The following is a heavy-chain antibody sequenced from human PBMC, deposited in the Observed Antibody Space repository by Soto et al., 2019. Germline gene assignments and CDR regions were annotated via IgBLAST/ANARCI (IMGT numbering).Heavy chain of an antibody. CDR3: ARVTTLAFDY. D-gene: IGHD3-22*01. CDR1: GLTVSSNY. J-gene: IGHJ4*02. CDR2: IYSDGRT. V-gene: IGHV3-66*01. Sequence: GGSLRLSCAASGLTVSSNYTSWFRQAPGKGLEWVSVIYSDGRTYHADSVKGRFTISRDNSKNTLYLQMNSLRAEDTAVYYCARVTTLAFDYWGQGTLVTVAS.